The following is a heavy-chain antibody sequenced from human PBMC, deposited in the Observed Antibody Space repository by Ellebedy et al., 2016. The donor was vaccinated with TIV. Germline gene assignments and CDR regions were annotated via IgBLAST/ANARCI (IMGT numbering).Heavy chain of an antibody. V-gene: IGHV3-48*03. CDR1: GFTFSSYE. D-gene: IGHD4-17*01. CDR2: ISSSGSTI. CDR3: ARGLTVTTSGDGY. Sequence: PGGSLRLSCAASGFTFSSYEMNWVRQAPGKGLEWVSYISSSGSTIYYADSVKGRFTISRDNAKNSLYLQMNSLRAEDTAVYYCARGLTVTTSGDGYWGQGTLVTVSS. J-gene: IGHJ4*02.